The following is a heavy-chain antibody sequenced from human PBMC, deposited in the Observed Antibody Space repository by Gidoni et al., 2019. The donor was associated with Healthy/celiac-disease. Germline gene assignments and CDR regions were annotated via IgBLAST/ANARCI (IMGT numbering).Heavy chain of an antibody. CDR2: FYYSGST. CDR1: GGSISSSSYY. CDR3: ARQYYYDSSGYGPLDY. V-gene: IGHV4-39*01. Sequence: QLQLQESGPGLVKPSETLSLTCTVSGGSISSSSYYWGWIRQPPGKGLEWIGSFYYSGSTYYNPSLKSRVTISVDTSKNQFSLKLSSVTAADTAVYYCARQYYYDSSGYGPLDYWGQGTLVTVSS. J-gene: IGHJ4*02. D-gene: IGHD3-22*01.